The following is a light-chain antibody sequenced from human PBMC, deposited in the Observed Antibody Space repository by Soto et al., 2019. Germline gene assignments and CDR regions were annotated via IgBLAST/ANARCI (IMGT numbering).Light chain of an antibody. V-gene: IGLV2-8*01. CDR2: EVN. Sequence: QSALTQPPSASGSPGQPVTISCTGTSSDVGGYNYVSWFQQHPGKAPKLIIHEVNQRPSGVPDRFSGPKSGNTASLTVSGLQAEDEGTYYCSSYGGYNNVVFGTGTKVTVL. J-gene: IGLJ1*01. CDR3: SSYGGYNNVV. CDR1: SSDVGGYNY.